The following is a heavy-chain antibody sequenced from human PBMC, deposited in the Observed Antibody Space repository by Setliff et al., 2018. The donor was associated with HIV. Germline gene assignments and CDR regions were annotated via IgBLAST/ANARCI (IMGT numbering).Heavy chain of an antibody. CDR3: ARDRELGRPGSWYFDL. CDR1: GFTFSNYD. J-gene: IGHJ2*01. Sequence: GGSLRLSCAASGFTFSNYDMNWVRQAPGKGLEWVSSISSSSTYIFYADSVKGRFTISRDNAKNSLYLQMYGLRAEDTAVYYCARDRELGRPGSWYFDLWGRGTLVTVSS. V-gene: IGHV3-21*06. D-gene: IGHD7-27*01. CDR2: ISSSSTYI.